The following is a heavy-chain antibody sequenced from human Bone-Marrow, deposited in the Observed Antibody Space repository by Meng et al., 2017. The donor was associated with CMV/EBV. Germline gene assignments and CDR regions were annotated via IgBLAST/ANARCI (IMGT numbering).Heavy chain of an antibody. CDR2: IIPIFGTA. Sequence: SGGPFSSYAISWVRQAPGQGLEWMGGIIPIFGTANYAQKFQGRVTITADESTSTAYMELSSLRSEDTAVYYCARAAGWIQLWLLDYWGQGTLITVSS. J-gene: IGHJ4*02. V-gene: IGHV1-69*01. D-gene: IGHD5-18*01. CDR1: GGPFSSYA. CDR3: ARAAGWIQLWLLDY.